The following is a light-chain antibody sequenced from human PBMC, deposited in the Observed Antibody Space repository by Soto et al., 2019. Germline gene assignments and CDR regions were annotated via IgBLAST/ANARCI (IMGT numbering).Light chain of an antibody. V-gene: IGKV3-15*01. Sequence: EIVLTHSPATLSVSPGERATLSCRASQSVGSNLAWYQQRPGQPPRLLIYDASTRATDIPARFSGGGSGTEFPLTINSLQAEDFAVYYCQQYNNWPYTFGQGTKLQIK. CDR2: DAS. J-gene: IGKJ2*01. CDR3: QQYNNWPYT. CDR1: QSVGSN.